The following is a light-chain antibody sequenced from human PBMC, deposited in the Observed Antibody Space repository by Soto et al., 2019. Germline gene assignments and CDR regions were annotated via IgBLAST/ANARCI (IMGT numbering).Light chain of an antibody. CDR1: SSDVGGYNY. V-gene: IGLV2-14*01. J-gene: IGLJ2*01. CDR2: DVS. Sequence: QSALTQPASVSGSPGQSITISCTGTSSDVGGYNYVSWYQQHSGKAPKLMIYDVSNRPSGVSNRFSGSKSGNTASLTISGLQAEDEADYYCSSYTSSSPHVVFGGGTKLTVL. CDR3: SSYTSSSPHVV.